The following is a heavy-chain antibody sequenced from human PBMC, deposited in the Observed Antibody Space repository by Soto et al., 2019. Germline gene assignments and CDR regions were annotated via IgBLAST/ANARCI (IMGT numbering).Heavy chain of an antibody. D-gene: IGHD3-3*01. CDR3: ARLEAPYYYYYGMDV. CDR1: GYSFTSYW. Sequence: GESLKISCKGSGYSFTSYWIGWVRQMPGKGLEWTGIIYPGDSDTRYSPSFQGQVTISADKSISTAYLQGSSLKASDTAMYYCARLEAPYYYYYGMDVWGQGTTVTVSS. V-gene: IGHV5-51*01. J-gene: IGHJ6*02. CDR2: IYPGDSDT.